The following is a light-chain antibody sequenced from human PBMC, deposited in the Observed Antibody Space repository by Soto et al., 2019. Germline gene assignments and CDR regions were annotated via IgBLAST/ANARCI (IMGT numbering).Light chain of an antibody. CDR1: SSDVGGYNY. CDR3: SSYTSSITLV. J-gene: IGLJ3*02. CDR2: EVT. Sequence: QSVLTQPASVSGSPGQSITISCTGTSSDVGGYNYVSWYQQHPGKVPKLMISEVTNRPSGVSDRFSGSKSGNTASLTISGLQTEDKADYYCSSYTSSITLVFGGGTKLTVL. V-gene: IGLV2-14*01.